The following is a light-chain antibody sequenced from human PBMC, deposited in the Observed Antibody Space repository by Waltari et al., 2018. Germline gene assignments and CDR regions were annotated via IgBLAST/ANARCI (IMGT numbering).Light chain of an antibody. J-gene: IGKJ2*01. CDR3: QQYSNYPYT. CDR2: KAS. V-gene: IGKV1-5*03. Sequence: DIQMTQSPSSLSASVGDRVTITCRASPTISRWLAWYQQKPGKAPKLLIFKASTLEGGVPSRFSGSASGTEFTLTINSLQPDDFATYYCQQYSNYPYTFGQGTKMEI. CDR1: PTISRW.